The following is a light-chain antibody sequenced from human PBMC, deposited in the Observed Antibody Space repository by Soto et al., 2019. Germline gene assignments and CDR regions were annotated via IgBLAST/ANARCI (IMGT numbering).Light chain of an antibody. CDR2: KAS. CDR1: QSISSW. J-gene: IGKJ1*01. V-gene: IGKV1-5*03. CDR3: QHPTT. Sequence: DIEMTQSPSTLSASVGDRVTITCRASQSISSWLAWYQQKPGKAPKLLIYKASSLESGVPSRFSGSGSGTEFTLTISSLQPDEFATCYCQHPTTFGQGTKVDIK.